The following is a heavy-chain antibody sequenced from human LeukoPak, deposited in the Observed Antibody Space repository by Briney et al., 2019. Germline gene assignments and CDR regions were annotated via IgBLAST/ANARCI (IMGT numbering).Heavy chain of an antibody. Sequence: SETLSLTCAVSGYSISTGYYWGWIRQPPGKGLEWIGNIYHSGNANYNPSLKSRVTISVDTSKNQFSLKLSSVTAAHTAVYDCARRGYSYGSPFDYWGQGTMVTVSS. J-gene: IGHJ4*02. CDR3: ARRGYSYGSPFDY. CDR2: IYHSGNA. V-gene: IGHV4-38-2*01. D-gene: IGHD5-18*01. CDR1: GYSISTGYY.